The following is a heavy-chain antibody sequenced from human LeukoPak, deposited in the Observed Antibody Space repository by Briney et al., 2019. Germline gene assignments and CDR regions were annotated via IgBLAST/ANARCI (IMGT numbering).Heavy chain of an antibody. CDR3: ARGKGYTTSSRHRGIDN. Sequence: SETLSLTCADYGGSFSGYYWSWIRQPPGKGLEWIGEIKDSGSANYNPSLKSRVFISVDTSKNQFSLKLRSVTAADTAVYYCARGKGYTTSSRHRGIDNWGQGTLVTVSS. V-gene: IGHV4-34*01. J-gene: IGHJ4*02. CDR1: GGSFSGYY. D-gene: IGHD6-6*01. CDR2: IKDSGSA.